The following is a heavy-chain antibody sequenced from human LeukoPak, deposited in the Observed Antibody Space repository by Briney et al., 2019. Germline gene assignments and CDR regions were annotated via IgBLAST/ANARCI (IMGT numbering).Heavy chain of an antibody. V-gene: IGHV3-33*08. CDR2: IWYDGSNK. J-gene: IGHJ6*02. CDR1: GFTFSSYA. Sequence: GGSLRLSCAASGFTFSSYAMRWVRQAPGKGLEWVAVIWYDGSNKYYADSVKGRFTISRDNSKNTLYLQMNSLRAEDTAVYYCARDEPPFTIFGVVPYYYYGMDVWGQGTTVTVSS. CDR3: ARDEPPFTIFGVVPYYYYGMDV. D-gene: IGHD3-3*01.